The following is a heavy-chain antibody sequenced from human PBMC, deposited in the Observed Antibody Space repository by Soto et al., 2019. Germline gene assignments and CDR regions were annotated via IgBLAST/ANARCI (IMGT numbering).Heavy chain of an antibody. Sequence: GASVKVSCSASGFTFSTYAMHWVRQAPRKGLEYVSGIGGDGRSTNYADSVKGRFTISRDNSKTSLYLQMSSLRPEDTAVYFCVKDHGDYTQYYYYYYGLDVWGQGTTVTVSS. CDR1: GFTFSTYA. D-gene: IGHD4-17*01. CDR2: IGGDGRST. V-gene: IGHV3-64D*06. J-gene: IGHJ6*02. CDR3: VKDHGDYTQYYYYYYGLDV.